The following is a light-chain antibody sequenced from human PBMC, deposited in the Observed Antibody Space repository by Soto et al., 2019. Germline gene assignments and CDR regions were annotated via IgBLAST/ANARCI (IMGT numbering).Light chain of an antibody. CDR1: SSDVGGYKY. V-gene: IGLV2-11*01. J-gene: IGLJ1*01. CDR2: DVS. Sequence: QSALNQPRSVSGSPGQSVTISCTGTSSDVGGYKYVSWYQQHPGKAPKVMIYDVSKRPSGVPDRFSGSKSGNTASLTISGLQAEDEADYYCCSYGGSYTYVFGTGTKLTVL. CDR3: CSYGGSYTYV.